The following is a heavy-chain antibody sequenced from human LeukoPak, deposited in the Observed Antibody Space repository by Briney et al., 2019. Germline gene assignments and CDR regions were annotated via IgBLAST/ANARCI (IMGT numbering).Heavy chain of an antibody. CDR1: GGTFSSYA. Sequence: SVKVSCKASGGTFSSYAISWVRQAPGQGLEWMGGIIPIFGTANYAQKFQGRVTITTDESASTAYMELSSLRSEDTAVYYCAREGVVAAHDNRFDPWGQGTLVTVSS. CDR3: AREGVVAAHDNRFDP. V-gene: IGHV1-69*05. J-gene: IGHJ5*02. D-gene: IGHD2-15*01. CDR2: IIPIFGTA.